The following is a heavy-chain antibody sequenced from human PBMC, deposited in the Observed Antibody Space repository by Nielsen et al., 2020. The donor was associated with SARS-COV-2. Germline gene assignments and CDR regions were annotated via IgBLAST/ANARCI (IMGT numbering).Heavy chain of an antibody. CDR3: ARATVYGDYGFFDN. J-gene: IGHJ4*02. V-gene: IGHV4-59*01. CDR2: IYHSGIT. Sequence: SETLSLTCTVSGGSISSYYWSRIRQPPGKGLEWIGYIYHSGITKINPSLKSRVTISVDTSKNQFSLKLSSVTAADTALYSCARATVYGDYGFFDNWGQGALVTVPS. CDR1: GGSISSYY. D-gene: IGHD4-17*01.